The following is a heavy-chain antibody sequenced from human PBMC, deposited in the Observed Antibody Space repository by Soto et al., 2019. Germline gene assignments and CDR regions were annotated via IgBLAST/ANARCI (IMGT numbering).Heavy chain of an antibody. J-gene: IGHJ4*02. D-gene: IGHD3-22*01. CDR1: GFTFSSYS. CDR3: AKNYYDSSGYSDY. Sequence: PGGSLRLSCAAPGFTFSSYSMNWVRQAPGKGLEWVSYISSSSSTIYYADSVKGRFTISRDNAKNSLYLQMNSLRAEDTAVYYCAKNYYDSSGYSDYWGQGTLVTVSS. CDR2: ISSSSSTI. V-gene: IGHV3-48*01.